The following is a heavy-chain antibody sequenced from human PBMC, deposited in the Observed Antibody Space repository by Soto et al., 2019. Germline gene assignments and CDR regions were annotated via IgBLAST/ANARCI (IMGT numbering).Heavy chain of an antibody. J-gene: IGHJ5*02. CDR3: AKDIFS. CDR2: ISDSAGSI. Sequence: GSLKRYCAASGLTFSDFATNWVRHGPVMWLEAVELISDSAGSIYYADSVKGRVTISRDNAKNSLYLQMNSLRAEDTAAYYCAKDIFSWGQGTLVTV. V-gene: IGHV3-48*03. CDR1: GLTFSDFA.